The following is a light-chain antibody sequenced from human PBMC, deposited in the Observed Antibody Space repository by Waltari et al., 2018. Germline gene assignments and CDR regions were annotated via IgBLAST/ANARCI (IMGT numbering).Light chain of an antibody. CDR2: DVS. CDR1: SRDIATSNS. V-gene: IGLV2-14*03. Sequence: QSALTQPASVSRSPGPSTTVSCPGTSRDIATSNSASWYQQHPGKAPKLMIYDVSSRPSGVSNRFSGSKSGNTASLTISGLQAEDEADYYCDSKSSSSPHVFGTGTKVTVL. J-gene: IGLJ1*01. CDR3: DSKSSSSPHV.